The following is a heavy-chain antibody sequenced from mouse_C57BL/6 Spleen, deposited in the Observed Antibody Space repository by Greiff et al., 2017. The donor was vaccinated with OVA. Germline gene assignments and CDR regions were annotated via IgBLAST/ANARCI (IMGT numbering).Heavy chain of an antibody. D-gene: IGHD1-1*01. CDR3: ARGEGYYYGRGDYYAMDY. V-gene: IGHV1-55*01. CDR2: IYPGSGST. Sequence: QVQLQQPGAELVKPGASVKMSCKASGYTFTSYWITWVKQRPGPGLEWIGDIYPGSGSTNYNEKFKSKATLTVDTSSSTAYMQLSSLTSEDSAVYYCARGEGYYYGRGDYYAMDYWGQGTSVTVSS. CDR1: GYTFTSYW. J-gene: IGHJ4*01.